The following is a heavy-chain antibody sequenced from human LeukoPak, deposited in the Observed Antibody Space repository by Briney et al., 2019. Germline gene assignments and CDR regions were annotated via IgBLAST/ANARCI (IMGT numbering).Heavy chain of an antibody. J-gene: IGHJ4*02. CDR1: GGSTSSYY. V-gene: IGHV4-59*01. D-gene: IGHD6-19*01. Sequence: PSETLSLTCTVSGGSTSSYYWSWIRQPPGRGLEWIGYIYYSGSTNYNPSLKSRVTISVDTSKNQFSLKLSSVTAADTAVYYCARGWDSSGWYSYYFDYWGQGTLVTVSS. CDR3: ARGWDSSGWYSYYFDY. CDR2: IYYSGST.